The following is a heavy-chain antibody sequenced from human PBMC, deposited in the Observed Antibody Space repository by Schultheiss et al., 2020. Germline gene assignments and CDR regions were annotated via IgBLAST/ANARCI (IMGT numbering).Heavy chain of an antibody. D-gene: IGHD4-11*01. Sequence: ASVKVSGKASGGTFSSYTISWVRQAPGQGLEWMGWMNPNSGGTIYAQKFHSRLTMTEDTSTDTAYMEMHRLRSEDTAVYYCATGGFTLTSTTDVWGSGTTVNVS. V-gene: IGHV1-8*02. J-gene: IGHJ6*02. CDR2: MNPNSGGT. CDR3: ATGGFTLTSTTDV. CDR1: GGTFSSYT.